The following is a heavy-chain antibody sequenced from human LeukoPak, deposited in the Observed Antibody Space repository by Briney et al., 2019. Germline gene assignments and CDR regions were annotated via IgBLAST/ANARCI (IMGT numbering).Heavy chain of an antibody. J-gene: IGHJ4*02. Sequence: GGSLRLSCTASGFTFGDYAMYWFRKAPGKGLGWVGFIRSKPYGGTTEYAASVKGRFTISRDDSESTTYLQINSLKTEDTAVYYCTRGSDTIFGVARDGFDYWGQGTLVTVSS. CDR1: GFTFGDYA. CDR2: IRSKPYGGTT. D-gene: IGHD3-3*01. CDR3: TRGSDTIFGVARDGFDY. V-gene: IGHV3-49*03.